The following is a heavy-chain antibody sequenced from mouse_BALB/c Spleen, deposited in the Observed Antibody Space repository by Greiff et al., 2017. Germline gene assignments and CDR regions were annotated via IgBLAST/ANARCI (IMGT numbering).Heavy chain of an antibody. J-gene: IGHJ4*01. CDR1: GFTFSSYA. V-gene: IGHV5-9-4*01. CDR3: ARRGLPYGSSLLYYYAMDY. D-gene: IGHD1-1*01. Sequence: VQLKESGGGLVKPGGSLKLSCAASGFTFSSYAMSWVRQSPEKRLEWVAEISSGGSYTYYPDTVTGRFTISRDNAKNTLYLEMSSLRSEDTAMYYCARRGLPYGSSLLYYYAMDYWGQGTSVTVSS. CDR2: ISSGGSYT.